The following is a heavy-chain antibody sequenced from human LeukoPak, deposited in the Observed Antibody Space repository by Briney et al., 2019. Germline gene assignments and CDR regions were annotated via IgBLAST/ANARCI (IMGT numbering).Heavy chain of an antibody. J-gene: IGHJ4*02. Sequence: ASVKVSCKASGGTFSSYAISWVRQAPGQGVEWMGGIIPIFGTANYAQKFQGRVTITADESTSTAYMELSSLRSEDTAVYYCARESSISMVRGDIGYWGQGTLVTVSS. D-gene: IGHD3-10*01. CDR1: GGTFSSYA. V-gene: IGHV1-69*13. CDR3: ARESSISMVRGDIGY. CDR2: IIPIFGTA.